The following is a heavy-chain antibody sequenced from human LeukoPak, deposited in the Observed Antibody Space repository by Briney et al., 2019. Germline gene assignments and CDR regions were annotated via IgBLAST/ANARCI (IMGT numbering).Heavy chain of an antibody. CDR3: ARDSLSGSFLY. CDR1: GFTFSSNY. D-gene: IGHD1-26*01. J-gene: IGHJ4*02. Sequence: GGSLRLSCAASGFTFSSNYMSWVRQAPGKGLEWVSVIYSGGSTYYADSVKGRFTISRHNSKNTLYLQMNSLRAEDTAVYYCARDSLSGSFLYWGQGTLVTVSS. V-gene: IGHV3-53*04. CDR2: IYSGGST.